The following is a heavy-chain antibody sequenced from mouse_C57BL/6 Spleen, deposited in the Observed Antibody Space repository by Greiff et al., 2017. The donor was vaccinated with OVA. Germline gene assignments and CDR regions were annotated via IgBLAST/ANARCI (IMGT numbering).Heavy chain of an antibody. D-gene: IGHD1-1*01. Sequence: QVQLKESGAELVKPGASVKISCKASGYAFSSYWMNWVKQRPGKGLEWIGQIYPGDGDTNYNGKFKGKATLTADKSSSTAYMQLSSLTSEDSAVYFCARDYYGSIYAMDYWGQGTSVTVSS. J-gene: IGHJ4*01. CDR3: ARDYYGSIYAMDY. CDR1: GYAFSSYW. CDR2: IYPGDGDT. V-gene: IGHV1-80*01.